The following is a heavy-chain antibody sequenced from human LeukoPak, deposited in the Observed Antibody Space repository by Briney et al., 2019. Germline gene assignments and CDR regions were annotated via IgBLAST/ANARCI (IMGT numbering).Heavy chain of an antibody. Sequence: SETLSLTCTVSGGSISSYYWSWIRQPAGKGLEWIGRVYTSGSTNYNPSLKSRVTMSVDTSKNQFSLKLSSVTAADTAVYYCARRLDSGYDFHFDYWGQGTLVTVSS. CDR2: VYTSGST. CDR3: ARRLDSGYDFHFDY. D-gene: IGHD5-12*01. V-gene: IGHV4-4*07. CDR1: GGSISSYY. J-gene: IGHJ4*02.